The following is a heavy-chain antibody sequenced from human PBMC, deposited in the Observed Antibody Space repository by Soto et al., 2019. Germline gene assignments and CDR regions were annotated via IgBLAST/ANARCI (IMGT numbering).Heavy chain of an antibody. J-gene: IGHJ3*02. V-gene: IGHV1-2*02. CDR3: ATTAWIRIWAVFNDAFNM. D-gene: IGHD5-18*01. CDR1: GYTFTGYY. Sequence: RASVKVSCKASGYTFTGYYMHWVRQAPGQGLEWMGWINPNSGGTNYAQKFQGRVTMTRDTSISTAYMELSRLRSDDTAVYYCATTAWIRIWAVFNDAFNMLGQGTMVIV. CDR2: INPNSGGT.